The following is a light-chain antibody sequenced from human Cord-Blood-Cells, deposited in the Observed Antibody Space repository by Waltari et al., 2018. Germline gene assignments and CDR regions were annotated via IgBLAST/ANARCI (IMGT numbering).Light chain of an antibody. CDR1: ISDVAGYNY. J-gene: IGLJ3*02. CDR2: DVS. CDR3: SSYTSSSTWV. Sequence: QSALTQPASVSGSPGQSITISCTGTISDVAGYNYVSCYQQHPGKTPKLMIYDVSKRPSGVSNRFSGSKSGNTASLTISGLQAEDEADYYCSSYTSSSTWVFGGGTKLTVL. V-gene: IGLV2-14*01.